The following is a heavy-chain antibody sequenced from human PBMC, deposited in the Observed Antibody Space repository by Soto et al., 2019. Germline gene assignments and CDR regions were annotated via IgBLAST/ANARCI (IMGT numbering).Heavy chain of an antibody. V-gene: IGHV2-70*01. CDR1: GFSLSTSGMC. Sequence: SGPTLVNPTQTLTLTCTFSGFSLSTSGMCVNWIRQPPGKALEWLALIDWDDDKYYSTSLKTRLTISKDTSKNQVVLTMTNMDPVDTATYYCARSRYYYDSSGYSYYFDYWGQGTLVTVSS. J-gene: IGHJ4*02. CDR3: ARSRYYYDSSGYSYYFDY. CDR2: IDWDDDK. D-gene: IGHD3-22*01.